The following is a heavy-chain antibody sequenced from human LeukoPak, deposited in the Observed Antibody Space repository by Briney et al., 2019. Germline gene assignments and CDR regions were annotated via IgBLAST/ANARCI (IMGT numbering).Heavy chain of an antibody. J-gene: IGHJ6*03. V-gene: IGHV1-8*03. CDR2: MNPNSGNT. CDR3: ARDFSSSSSAYYYYYMDV. Sequence: ASVKVSCKASGYTFTSYDINWVRQATGQGLEWMGWMNPNSGNTGYAQKFQGRVTITRNTSISTAYMELSSLRSEDTAVYYCARDFSSSSSAYYYYYMDVWGKGTTVTVSS. CDR1: GYTFTSYD. D-gene: IGHD6-6*01.